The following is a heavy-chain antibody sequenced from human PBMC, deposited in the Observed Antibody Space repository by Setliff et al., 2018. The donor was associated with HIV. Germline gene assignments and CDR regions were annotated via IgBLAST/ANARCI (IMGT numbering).Heavy chain of an antibody. V-gene: IGHV3-20*04. Sequence: GGSLRLSCAASGSTFDDYAMSWVRQVPGKGLEWVAGINWNGDTTGYADSVKGRLTISRDNAKNSLYLQMNSLRAEDTAFYYCARDDDIGRFDYWGQGTLVTVSS. CDR1: GSTFDDYA. CDR2: INWNGDTT. J-gene: IGHJ4*02. CDR3: ARDDDIGRFDY. D-gene: IGHD5-12*01.